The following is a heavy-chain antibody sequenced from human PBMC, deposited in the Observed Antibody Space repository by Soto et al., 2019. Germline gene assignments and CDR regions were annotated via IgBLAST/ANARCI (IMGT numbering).Heavy chain of an antibody. CDR1: GFTFSSYA. J-gene: IGHJ5*02. V-gene: IGHV3-23*01. CDR3: AKGASYSSGWLNWFDP. CDR2: ISGSGGST. D-gene: IGHD6-19*01. Sequence: GESLKISCAASGFTFSSYAMSWVRQAPGKGLEWVSAISGSGGSTYYADSVKGRFTISRDNSKNTLYLQMNSLRAEDTAVYYCAKGASYSSGWLNWFDPWGQGTLVTVSS.